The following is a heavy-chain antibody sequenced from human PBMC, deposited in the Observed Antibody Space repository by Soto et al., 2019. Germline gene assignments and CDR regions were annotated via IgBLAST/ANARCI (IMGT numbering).Heavy chain of an antibody. CDR1: GFTFSSYD. Sequence: GSLRLSCAASGFTFSSYDMHWVRQATGKGLEWVSGSGTAGDTYYVGSVKGRFTISRENPKNTVHLQMNSLRAEDTAVYYCAKSVPAHMTTPNWFDHWGQGTLVTVSS. CDR3: AKSVPAHMTTPNWFDH. D-gene: IGHD2-2*01. V-gene: IGHV3-13*01. CDR2: SGTAGDT. J-gene: IGHJ5*02.